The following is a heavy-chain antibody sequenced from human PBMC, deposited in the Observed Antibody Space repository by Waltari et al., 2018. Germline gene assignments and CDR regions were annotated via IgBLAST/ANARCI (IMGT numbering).Heavy chain of an antibody. CDR2: VHGSGKT. CDR1: GDSMSSTYW. J-gene: IGHJ4*02. V-gene: IGHV4-4*02. D-gene: IGHD2-15*01. Sequence: QLQLQESGPGLVKPSGTLSLTCAVSGDSMSSTYWWSWVRQPPGKALEWRGQVHGSGKTNYNPSFASRVTISLDTYNKQFSLKVTSATAADTAVYYCARDRGRGLYLDSWGPGTLVTVSP. CDR3: ARDRGRGLYLDS.